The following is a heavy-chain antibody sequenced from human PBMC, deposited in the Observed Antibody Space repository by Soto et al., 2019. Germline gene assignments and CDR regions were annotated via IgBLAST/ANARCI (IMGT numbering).Heavy chain of an antibody. CDR2: IRSKAYGGTT. CDR3: ARDSPDPSTIFGVVIYYYYGMDV. J-gene: IGHJ6*02. CDR1: GFTFGDYA. D-gene: IGHD3-3*01. V-gene: IGHV3-49*03. Sequence: GGSLRLSCTASGFTFGDYAMSWFRQAPGKGLEWVGFIRSKAYGGTTEYAASVKGRFTISRDNSKNTLYLQMNSLRAEDTAVYYCARDSPDPSTIFGVVIYYYYGMDVWGQGTTVTVSS.